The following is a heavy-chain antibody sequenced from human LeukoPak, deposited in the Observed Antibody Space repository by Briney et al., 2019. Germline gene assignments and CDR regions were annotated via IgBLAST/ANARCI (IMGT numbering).Heavy chain of an antibody. D-gene: IGHD6-13*01. CDR2: INPNSGGT. J-gene: IGHJ1*01. CDR3: ARVTAGTGSEYFQH. CDR1: GYTFTGYY. Sequence: ASVKVSCKASGYTFTGYYMHWVRQAPGRGLEWMGWINPNSGGTNYAQKFQGRVTMTRDTSISTAYLELSRLRSDDTAVYYCARVTAGTGSEYFQHWGQGTLVTVSS. V-gene: IGHV1-2*02.